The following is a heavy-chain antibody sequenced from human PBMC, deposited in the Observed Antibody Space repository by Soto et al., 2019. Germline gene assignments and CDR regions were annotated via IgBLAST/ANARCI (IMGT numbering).Heavy chain of an antibody. CDR2: IIPILGIA. J-gene: IGHJ3*02. Sequence: SVKVSCKASGGTFSSYTISWVRQAPGQGLEWMGRIIPILGIANYAQKSQGRVTITADKSTSTAYMELSSLRSEDTAVYYCARSGSVRDAFDIWGQGTMVTVSS. V-gene: IGHV1-69*02. CDR3: ARSGSVRDAFDI. CDR1: GGTFSSYT. D-gene: IGHD3-10*01.